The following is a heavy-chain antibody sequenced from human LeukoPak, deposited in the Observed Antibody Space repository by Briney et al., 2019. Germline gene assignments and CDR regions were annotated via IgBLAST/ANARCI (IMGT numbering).Heavy chain of an antibody. CDR1: GFILDDYA. CDR2: IRGGGGVK. D-gene: IGHD5-18*01. J-gene: IGHJ3*02. CDR3: AKSSHSYGNVALYI. Sequence: PGGSLRLSCAASGFILDDYAMHWVRQAPGKGLEYVSVIRGGGGVKYYAASVKGRFTISRDNSKNTLYLQMNSLRAEDTAVYYCAKSSHSYGNVALYIWGQGTMVTVSS. V-gene: IGHV3-23*01.